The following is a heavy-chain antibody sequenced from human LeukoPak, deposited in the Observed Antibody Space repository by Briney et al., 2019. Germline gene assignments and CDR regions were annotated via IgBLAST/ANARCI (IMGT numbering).Heavy chain of an antibody. J-gene: IGHJ4*02. CDR1: GFTFDDYG. V-gene: IGHV3-20*04. CDR2: INWNGGST. D-gene: IGHD1-26*01. CDR3: ARVRAGATNKGEFDY. Sequence: GGSLRLSCAASGFTFDDYGMSWVRQAPGKGLEWVSGINWNGGSTGYADSVKGRFTISRDNAKNSLYLQMNSLRAEDTALYYCARVRAGATNKGEFDYWGQGTLVSVSS.